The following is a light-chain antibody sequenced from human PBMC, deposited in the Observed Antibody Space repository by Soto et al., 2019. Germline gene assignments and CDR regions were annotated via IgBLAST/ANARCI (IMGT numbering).Light chain of an antibody. CDR2: EVS. CDR1: SSDVGDYNY. J-gene: IGLJ2*01. V-gene: IGLV2-14*01. CDR3: AAWDDSLNGVV. Sequence: QSALTQPASVSGSPGQSITISCTGTSSDVGDYNYVSWYQQHPGKAPKLLIYEVSNRPSGVSDRFSGSKSGNTASLTISGLQAEDEGDYYCAAWDDSLNGVVFGGGTKLTVL.